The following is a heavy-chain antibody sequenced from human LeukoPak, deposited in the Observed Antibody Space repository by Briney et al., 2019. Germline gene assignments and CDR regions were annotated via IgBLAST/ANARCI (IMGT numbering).Heavy chain of an antibody. D-gene: IGHD1-26*01. Sequence: SETLSLTCTVSGGSISSSSYYWGWIRQPPGKGLEWIGSIYYSGSTYYNPSLKSRVTISVDTSKNQFSLKLSSVTAADTAVYYCARHETGIVGATDYWGQGTLVTVSS. CDR3: ARHETGIVGATDY. CDR1: GGSISSSSYY. V-gene: IGHV4-39*01. CDR2: IYYSGST. J-gene: IGHJ4*02.